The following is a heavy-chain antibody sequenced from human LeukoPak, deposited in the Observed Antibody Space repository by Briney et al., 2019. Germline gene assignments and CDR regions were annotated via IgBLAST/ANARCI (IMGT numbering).Heavy chain of an antibody. J-gene: IGHJ5*02. CDR1: GYTFTRYY. V-gene: IGHV1-46*01. CDR3: ARWVDCSSTSCSFIGFDP. CDR2: ISPSGGST. Sequence: ASVKVSCKASGYTFTRYYMHWVRQAPGQGLEWMGIISPSGGSTSYAQKFQGRVTMTRDTSTSTVYMELSSLRSEDTAVYYCARWVDCSSTSCSFIGFDPWGQGTLVTVSS. D-gene: IGHD2-2*01.